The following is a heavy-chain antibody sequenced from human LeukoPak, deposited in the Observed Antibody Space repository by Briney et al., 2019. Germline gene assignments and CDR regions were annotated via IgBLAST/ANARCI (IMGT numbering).Heavy chain of an antibody. J-gene: IGHJ3*02. D-gene: IGHD6-13*01. CDR1: GDSVSSNSAA. CDR3: ARVIQHSSWYGRDAFDI. V-gene: IGHV6-1*01. CDR2: TYYRSKWYN. Sequence: SQTLSLTCAISGDSVSSNSAAWNWIRQSPSRGLEWLGRTYYRSKWYNDYAVSVKSRITINPDTSKNQFSLQLNSVTPEDTAVYYCARVIQHSSWYGRDAFDIWGQGTVVTVSS.